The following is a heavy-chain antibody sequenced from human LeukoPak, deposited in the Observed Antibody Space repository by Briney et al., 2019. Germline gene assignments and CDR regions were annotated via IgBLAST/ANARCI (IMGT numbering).Heavy chain of an antibody. CDR2: ISTSSSYI. Sequence: PGGSLRLSCAASGFTFSSYSMNWVRQAPGKGLEWVSSISTSSSYIYYADSVKGRFTISRDNAKKSLYLQMNSLRADDTAVYYCARGASVVAGNDNAFDIWGQGTMVTVSS. J-gene: IGHJ3*02. D-gene: IGHD6-19*01. V-gene: IGHV3-21*01. CDR1: GFTFSSYS. CDR3: ARGASVVAGNDNAFDI.